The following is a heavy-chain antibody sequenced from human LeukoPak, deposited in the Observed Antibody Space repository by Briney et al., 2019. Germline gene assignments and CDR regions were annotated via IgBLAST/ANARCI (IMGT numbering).Heavy chain of an antibody. D-gene: IGHD3-10*01. J-gene: IGHJ6*03. V-gene: IGHV4-39*07. CDR3: ARGRSTSVYYYYMDV. CDR2: IYYSGST. CDR1: GGSISSSSYY. Sequence: SETLSLTCTVSGGSISSSSYYWGWIRQPPGTGLEWIGSIYYSGSTYYNPSLKSRVTISVDTSKNQFSLKLSSVTAADTAVYYCARGRSTSVYYYYMDVWGKGTTVTVSS.